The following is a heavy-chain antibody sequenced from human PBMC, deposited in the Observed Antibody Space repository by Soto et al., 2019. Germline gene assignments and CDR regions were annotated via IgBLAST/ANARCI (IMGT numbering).Heavy chain of an antibody. V-gene: IGHV4-59*01. CDR1: GGSISPYF. J-gene: IGHJ5*02. D-gene: IGHD3-10*01. CDR3: ARGTSGWFVSGFDP. CDR2: IYHSGDS. Sequence: SETLSLTCTVSGGSISPYFWSWIRQPPGKGPEWIGYIYHSGDSNYNPARKSRVTISLDASKNQFSLKLSSVTAADTAVYYCARGTSGWFVSGFDPWGQGALVTVSS.